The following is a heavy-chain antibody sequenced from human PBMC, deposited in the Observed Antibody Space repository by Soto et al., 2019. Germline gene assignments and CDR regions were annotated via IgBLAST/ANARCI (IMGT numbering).Heavy chain of an antibody. CDR3: PSGIRGISTNRDFDY. CDR2: IRGRGADT. CDR1: GFTSSNFA. D-gene: IGHD1-26*01. V-gene: IGHV3-23*01. J-gene: IGHJ4*02. Sequence: GGSLRLSCAASGFTSSNFAMSWVRQAPGKGLEWVSVIRGRGADTYYADSVKGRFTISRDNSKNALYLQMNSLRAEDTAVYFCPSGIRGISTNRDFDYWRQGTLVTVS.